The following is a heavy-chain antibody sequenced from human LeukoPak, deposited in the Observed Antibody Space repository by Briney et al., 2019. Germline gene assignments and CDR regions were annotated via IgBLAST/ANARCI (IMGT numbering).Heavy chain of an antibody. CDR2: ISSSSSTI. CDR3: ASTIVPAHYYYYMDV. J-gene: IGHJ6*03. V-gene: IGHV3-48*01. CDR1: GFTFSSYE. D-gene: IGHD2-2*01. Sequence: GGSLRLSCAASGFTFSSYEMNWVRQAPGKGLEWVSYISSSSSTIYYADSVKGRFTISRDNAKNSLYLQMNSLRAEDTAVYYCASTIVPAHYYYYMDVWGKGTTVTVSS.